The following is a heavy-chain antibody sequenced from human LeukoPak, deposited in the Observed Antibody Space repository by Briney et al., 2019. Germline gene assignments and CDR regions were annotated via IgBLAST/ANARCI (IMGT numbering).Heavy chain of an antibody. J-gene: IGHJ4*02. CDR1: GYSFTSYW. V-gene: IGHV5-51*01. Sequence: GESLKISGKGSGYSFTSYWIGWGRQVPGKGLEWMGIIYPDDSDTSYSPSFQGQVTLSADKSISTAYLQWSSLKASDTAMYFCARRMTGRYYFDYWGQGTLVTVSS. CDR2: IYPDDSDT. D-gene: IGHD3-9*01. CDR3: ARRMTGRYYFDY.